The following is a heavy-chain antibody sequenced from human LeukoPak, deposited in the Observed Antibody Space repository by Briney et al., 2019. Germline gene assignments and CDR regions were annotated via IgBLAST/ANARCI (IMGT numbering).Heavy chain of an antibody. CDR2: ISNSTSTI. Sequence: PGGSLRLSCAASGFTFTSYNMNWVPHAPGKGREWVSYISNSTSTIYYADSVKGRFTVPRDNAKNSLSLQMNSLRAEDTAVYYCASQPEGGVYRYDSHPGYFYFWGQGTLVTVSS. J-gene: IGHJ4*02. D-gene: IGHD2-8*02. CDR1: GFTFTSYN. CDR3: ASQPEGGVYRYDSHPGYFYF. V-gene: IGHV3-48*01.